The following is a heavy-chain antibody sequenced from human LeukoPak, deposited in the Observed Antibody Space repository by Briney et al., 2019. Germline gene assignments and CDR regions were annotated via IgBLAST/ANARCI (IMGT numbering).Heavy chain of an antibody. CDR2: IGTKSVGEPT. J-gene: IGHJ4*02. Sequence: ETLSLTCAVYGGSFSGYYWSWIRQPPGKGLEWVGRIGTKSVGEPTQYAAPVKGRFTISRDDSKNTLYLQMNSLRIEDTAVYSCTTDRPTVTSRWGQGTLVTVSS. D-gene: IGHD4-17*01. CDR3: TTDRPTVTSR. V-gene: IGHV3-15*04. CDR1: GGSFSGYY.